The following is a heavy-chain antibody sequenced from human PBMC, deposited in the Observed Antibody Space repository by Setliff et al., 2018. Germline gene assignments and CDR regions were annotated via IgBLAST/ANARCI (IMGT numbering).Heavy chain of an antibody. CDR2: INAGNGNT. Sequence: ASVKVSCKASGYIFTNYAIHWVRQAPGQRLEWMGWINAGNGNTRYSQKFQGRVTITRDTSANTAYMELSSLRSEDTAVYYCARDTGREYYYDSSGYQDYWGQGTLVTVSS. V-gene: IGHV1-3*01. CDR1: GYIFTNYA. D-gene: IGHD3-22*01. CDR3: ARDTGREYYYDSSGYQDY. J-gene: IGHJ4*02.